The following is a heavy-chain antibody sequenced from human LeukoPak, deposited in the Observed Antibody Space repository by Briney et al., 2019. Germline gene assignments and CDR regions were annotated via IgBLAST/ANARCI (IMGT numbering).Heavy chain of an antibody. V-gene: IGHV3-23*01. J-gene: IGHJ4*02. D-gene: IGHD5-24*01. Sequence: GGSLRLSCVVSGFTVSSNYMSWVRQAPGKGLEWVSAISGSGGSTYYADSVKGRFTISRDNSKNTLYLQMNSLRAEDTAVYYCAKDRDGYNIPPDYWGQGTLVTVSS. CDR2: ISGSGGST. CDR3: AKDRDGYNIPPDY. CDR1: GFTVSSNY.